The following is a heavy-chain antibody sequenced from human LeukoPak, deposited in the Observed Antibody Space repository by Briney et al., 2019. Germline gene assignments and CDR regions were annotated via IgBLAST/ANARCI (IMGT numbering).Heavy chain of an antibody. CDR3: ARGYYDSSAPVYGMDV. CDR1: GFTFSNFW. D-gene: IGHD3-22*01. Sequence: GGSLRLSCTASGFTFSNFWMGWVRQAPGKGLEWVANIKQDETEKFYLGSVKGRFTISRDNAKNSLYLQMNSLRAGDTAVYYCARGYYDSSAPVYGMDVWGQGTTVTVSS. J-gene: IGHJ6*02. CDR2: IKQDETEK. V-gene: IGHV3-7*01.